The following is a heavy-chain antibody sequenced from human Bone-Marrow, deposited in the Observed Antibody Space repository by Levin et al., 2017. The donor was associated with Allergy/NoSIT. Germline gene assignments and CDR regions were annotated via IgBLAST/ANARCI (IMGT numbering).Heavy chain of an antibody. J-gene: IGHJ4*02. CDR1: GYTFSTYY. Sequence: PGGSLRLSCRTSGYTFSTYYMHWLRQAPGQGLEWMGWINPNSGETRYSQNFQGRVTMTRDTSISAAYMELSFLRSGDTAVYYCARENTVYDYWGQGTLVTVSS. V-gene: IGHV1-2*02. CDR2: INPNSGET. D-gene: IGHD2-2*02. CDR3: ARENTVYDY.